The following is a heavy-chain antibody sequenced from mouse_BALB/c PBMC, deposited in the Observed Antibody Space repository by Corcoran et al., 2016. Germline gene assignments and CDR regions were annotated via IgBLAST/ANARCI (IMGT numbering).Heavy chain of an antibody. V-gene: IGHV14-3*02. J-gene: IGHJ2*01. Sequence: EVQLQQSGAELVKPGASVKLSCTASGFNIKDTYMHWVKQRPEQGLEWIGRIDPANGSTKSDPKFQGKATMTADTSSNTVYLQLSSLTSEATAVYYCGRSRDGYYVVYWGQGTTLTVSS. CDR1: GFNIKDTY. CDR2: IDPANGST. D-gene: IGHD2-3*01. CDR3: GRSRDGYYVVY.